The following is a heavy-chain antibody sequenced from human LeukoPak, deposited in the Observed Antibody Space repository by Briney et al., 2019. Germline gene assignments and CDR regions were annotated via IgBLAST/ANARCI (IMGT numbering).Heavy chain of an antibody. D-gene: IGHD3-10*01. V-gene: IGHV1-46*01. CDR3: ARASGSSAVPFDY. CDR1: GYTFTSNY. Sequence: GASVKVSCKASGYTFTSNYMHWVRQAPGQGLEWMGVIAPSSGTTSYAQKFQGRVTVTRDTSTSTLYMELSSLTSEDTAVYYCARASGSSAVPFDYWGQGTLVTVSS. J-gene: IGHJ4*02. CDR2: IAPSSGTT.